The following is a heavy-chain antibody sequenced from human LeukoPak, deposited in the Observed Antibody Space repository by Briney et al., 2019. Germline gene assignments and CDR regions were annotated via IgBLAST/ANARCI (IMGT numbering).Heavy chain of an antibody. V-gene: IGHV1-8*03. CDR2: MNPNSGNT. CDR1: GYTFTSYD. Sequence: GASVKVSCKASGYTFTSYDINWVRQATGQGLEWMGWMNPNSGNTGYAQKFQGRVTITRNTSISTAYMELSSLRSEDTAVYYCARARSGIPFPLDYWGQGTLVTVSS. D-gene: IGHD2-15*01. J-gene: IGHJ4*02. CDR3: ARARSGIPFPLDY.